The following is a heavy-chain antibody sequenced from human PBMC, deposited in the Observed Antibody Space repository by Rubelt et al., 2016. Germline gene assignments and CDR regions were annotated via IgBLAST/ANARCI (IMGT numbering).Heavy chain of an antibody. CDR2: ISAYNGNT. CDR1: GYTFTSYG. Sequence: QVQLVQSGAEVKKPGASVKVSCKASGYTFTSYGISWVRQAPGQGLEWMGWISAYNGNTNYALKLQGGVTRTTDTSTSTAYMELRSLRSDDAAVYYCARRDGYNWDDAFDIWGQGTMVTVSS. D-gene: IGHD5-24*01. J-gene: IGHJ3*02. V-gene: IGHV1-18*01. CDR3: ARRDGYNWDDAFDI.